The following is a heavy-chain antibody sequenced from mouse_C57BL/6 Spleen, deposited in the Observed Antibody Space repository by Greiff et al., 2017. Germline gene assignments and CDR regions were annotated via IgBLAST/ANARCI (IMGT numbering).Heavy chain of an antibody. V-gene: IGHV1-82*01. J-gene: IGHJ4*01. CDR3: AIYYGSSYEDYAMDY. Sequence: VQLQQSGPELVKPGASVKISCKASGYAFSSSWMNWVKQRPGKGLEWIGRIYPGDGDTNYNGKFKGKATLTADKSSSTAYMQLSSLTSEDSAVYFCAIYYGSSYEDYAMDYWGQGTSVTVSS. D-gene: IGHD1-1*01. CDR1: GYAFSSSW. CDR2: IYPGDGDT.